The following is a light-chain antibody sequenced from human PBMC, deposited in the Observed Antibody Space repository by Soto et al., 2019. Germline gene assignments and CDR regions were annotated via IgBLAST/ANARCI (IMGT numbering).Light chain of an antibody. J-gene: IGKJ1*01. V-gene: IGKV2-28*01. Sequence: EIVLTQSPLSLPVTPGEPASISCRSRHSLLHSNGYNYLDWYLQKPGQSPQLLIYLGSNRASGVPDRFSGSGSGTDFTLKISRVEAEDVGVYYCMQALQTWTFGQGTKVDI. CDR3: MQALQTWT. CDR2: LGS. CDR1: HSLLHSNGYNY.